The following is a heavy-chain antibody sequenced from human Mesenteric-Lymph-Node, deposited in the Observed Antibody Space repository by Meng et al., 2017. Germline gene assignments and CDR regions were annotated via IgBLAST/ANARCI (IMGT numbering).Heavy chain of an antibody. D-gene: IGHD2-2*01. CDR1: GYTFTSYG. J-gene: IGHJ5*02. CDR3: ARSIVVVPAAIYWFDP. CDR2: ISAYNGNT. Sequence: ASVKVSCKASGYTFTSYGISWVRQAPGQGLEWMGWISAYNGNTNYAKKLQGRVTMTTDTSTSTAYMELRSLRSDDTAVYYCARSIVVVPAAIYWFDPWGQGTLVTVSS. V-gene: IGHV1-18*01.